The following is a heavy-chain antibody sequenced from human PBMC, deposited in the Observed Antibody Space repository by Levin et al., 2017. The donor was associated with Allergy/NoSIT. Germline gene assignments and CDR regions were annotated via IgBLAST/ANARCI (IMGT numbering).Heavy chain of an antibody. V-gene: IGHV3-23*01. CDR3: AKLTTGLDYYYYGMDV. CDR1: GFTFSSYA. J-gene: IGHJ6*02. CDR2: ISGSGGST. Sequence: GESLKISCAASGFTFSSYAMSWVRQAPGKGLEWVSAISGSGGSTYYADSVKGRFTISRDNSKNTLYLQMNSLRAEDTAVYYCAKLTTGLDYYYYGMDVWGQGTTVTVSS. D-gene: IGHD4/OR15-4a*01.